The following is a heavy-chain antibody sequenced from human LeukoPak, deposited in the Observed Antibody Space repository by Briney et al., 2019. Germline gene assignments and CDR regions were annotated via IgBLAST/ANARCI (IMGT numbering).Heavy chain of an antibody. CDR3: ATFSGSYLVVDY. J-gene: IGHJ4*02. D-gene: IGHD1-26*01. V-gene: IGHV1-24*01. CDR2: FDPEDGET. CDR1: GYTLTELS. Sequence: ASVKVSCKVSGYTLTELSMHWVRQVPGKGLEWMGGFDPEDGETIYAQKFQGRVTMTEDTSTDTAYMELSSLRSEDTAVYYCATFSGSYLVVDYWGQATLVTVSS.